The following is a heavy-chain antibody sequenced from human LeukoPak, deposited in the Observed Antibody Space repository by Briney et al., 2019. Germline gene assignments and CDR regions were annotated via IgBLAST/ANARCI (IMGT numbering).Heavy chain of an antibody. J-gene: IGHJ3*02. V-gene: IGHV4-34*01. CDR1: GGSFSGYY. CDR2: INHSGST. Sequence: SSETLSLTCTVYGGSFSGYYWCWIRQPPGKGLEWIGEINHSGSTNYNPSLKSRVTISVDTSKNQFSLKLSSVTAADTAVYYCASCKTTVNSVLGVYYIWDQGTMVTVSS. D-gene: IGHD4-17*01. CDR3: ASCKTTVNSVLGVYYI.